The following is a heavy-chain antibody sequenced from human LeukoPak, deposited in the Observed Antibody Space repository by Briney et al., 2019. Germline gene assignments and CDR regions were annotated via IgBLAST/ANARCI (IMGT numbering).Heavy chain of an antibody. Sequence: SETLSLTCTVSGGSISSSSYYWGWIRQPPEKGLEWIGSIYYSGSTYYNPSLKSRVTISVDTSKNQFSLKLSSVTAADTAVYYCARGRADAFDIWGQGTMVTVSS. V-gene: IGHV4-39*07. CDR3: ARGRADAFDI. J-gene: IGHJ3*02. CDR1: GGSISSSSYY. CDR2: IYYSGST.